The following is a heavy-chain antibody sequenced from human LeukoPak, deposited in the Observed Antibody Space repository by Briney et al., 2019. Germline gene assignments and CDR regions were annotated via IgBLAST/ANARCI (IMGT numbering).Heavy chain of an antibody. CDR1: GGSISSYY. D-gene: IGHD3-22*01. Sequence: SETLSLTCTVSGGSISSYYWSWIRQPAGKGLEWIGRIYTSGSTNYNPSLKSRVTMSVDTSKNQFSLKLSSVTAADTAVYYCARGAYDYDSSGSPPDYYYYYGMDVWGQGTTVTVSS. CDR2: IYTSGST. CDR3: ARGAYDYDSSGSPPDYYYYYGMDV. V-gene: IGHV4-4*07. J-gene: IGHJ6*02.